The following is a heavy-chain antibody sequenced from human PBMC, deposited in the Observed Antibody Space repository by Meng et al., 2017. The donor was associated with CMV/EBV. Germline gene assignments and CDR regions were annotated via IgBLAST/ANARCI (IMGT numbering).Heavy chain of an antibody. J-gene: IGHJ3*02. D-gene: IGHD3-3*01. CDR2: IYYSGST. CDR3: ARDLYTIFGVTPGAFDI. Sequence: SETLSPTCTVSGGSVSSGSYYWSWIRQPPGKELEWIGYIYYSGSTNYNSSLKSRVTISVDTSKNQFSLKLSSVTAADTAVYYCARDLYTIFGVTPGAFDIWGQGTMVTVSS. CDR1: GGSVSSGSYY. V-gene: IGHV4-61*01.